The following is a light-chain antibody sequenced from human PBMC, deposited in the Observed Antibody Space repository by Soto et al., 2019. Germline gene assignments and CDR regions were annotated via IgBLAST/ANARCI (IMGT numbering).Light chain of an antibody. J-gene: IGKJ4*01. CDR1: QSVSSSY. CDR3: QQYGSSSPLS. V-gene: IGKV3-20*01. CDR2: GAF. Sequence: EIVLTQSPGTLSLSPGERATLSCRASQSVSSSYLAWYQQKPGQAPRLLIYGAFSRASGIPDRFSGSGSGTDFTLTISRLEPEDFAVYYWQQYGSSSPLSFGGGTKVEMK.